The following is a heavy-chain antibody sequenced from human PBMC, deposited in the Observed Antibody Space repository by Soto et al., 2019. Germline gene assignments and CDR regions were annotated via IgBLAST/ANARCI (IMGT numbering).Heavy chain of an antibody. CDR1: GYSFSSHA. CDR2: IIPVFGTP. J-gene: IGHJ4*02. Sequence: QVQLEQSGSEVKKSGSSVKVSCKASGYSFSSHAITWVRQAPGQGLEWMGGIIPVFGTPSYAQKFQGRVTISADKSTNTSSLELRSLRSEDTAVYYCARGGALSTSWYWGDGLDSWGQGTQLTVSS. CDR3: ARGGALSTSWYWGDGLDS. V-gene: IGHV1-69*06. D-gene: IGHD6-13*01.